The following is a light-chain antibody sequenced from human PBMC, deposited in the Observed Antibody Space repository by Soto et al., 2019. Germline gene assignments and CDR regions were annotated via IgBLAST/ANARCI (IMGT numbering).Light chain of an antibody. CDR2: GNT. J-gene: IGLJ2*01. Sequence: QAVVTQPPSVSGAPGQRVTISCTGSSSNIGAGYDVHWYQQLPGTAPKLLIYGNTNRPSGVPDRFSGSKSGTSASLAITGLQAEDEADYYCLSYDSSLSASRVFGGGTKVTVL. CDR3: LSYDSSLSASRV. CDR1: SSNIGAGYD. V-gene: IGLV1-40*01.